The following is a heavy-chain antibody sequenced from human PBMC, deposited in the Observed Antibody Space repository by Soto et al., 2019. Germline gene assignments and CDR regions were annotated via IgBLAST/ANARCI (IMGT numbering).Heavy chain of an antibody. V-gene: IGHV4-4*02. CDR1: GGSISSSNW. CDR3: ARGLIGSSWDHYYYYGMDV. D-gene: IGHD6-13*01. Sequence: PSETLSLTCAVSGGSISSSNWWSWVRQPPGKGLEWIGEIYHSGSTNYNPSLKGRVTISVDKSKNQFSLKLSSVTAADTAVYYCARGLIGSSWDHYYYYGMDVWGQGTTVTVSS. CDR2: IYHSGST. J-gene: IGHJ6*02.